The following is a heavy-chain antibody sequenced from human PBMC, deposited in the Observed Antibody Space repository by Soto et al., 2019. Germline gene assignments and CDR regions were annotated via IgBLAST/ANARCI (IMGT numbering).Heavy chain of an antibody. Sequence: PVGSLRLSCAASGFTFSNYGMHWVRQAPGKGLEWVAVIWYDGNNKYYADSVKGRFTISRDNSNNTLYVQMTSLRAEDTAVYYCARGLHSLFDYWGQGTLVTVYS. V-gene: IGHV3-33*01. CDR3: ARGLHSLFDY. J-gene: IGHJ4*02. CDR2: IWYDGNNK. D-gene: IGHD2-21*01. CDR1: GFTFSNYG.